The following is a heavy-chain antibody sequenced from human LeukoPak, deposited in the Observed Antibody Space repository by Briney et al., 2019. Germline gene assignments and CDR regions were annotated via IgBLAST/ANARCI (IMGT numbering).Heavy chain of an antibody. CDR2: ISWNSGSI. CDR3: AKNGRDGYNFDY. Sequence: PGGSLRLSCAASGFTFDDYAMHWVRQAPGKGLEWVSGISWNSGSIGYADSVKGRFTISRDNAKNSLYLQMNSLRAEDTALYYCAKNGRDGYNFDYWGQGTLVTVSS. J-gene: IGHJ4*02. V-gene: IGHV3-9*01. CDR1: GFTFDDYA. D-gene: IGHD5-24*01.